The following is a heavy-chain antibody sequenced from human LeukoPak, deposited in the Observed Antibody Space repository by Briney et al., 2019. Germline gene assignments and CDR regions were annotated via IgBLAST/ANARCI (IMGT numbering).Heavy chain of an antibody. CDR3: VRNGRYCLDY. CDR1: GDFIRSSEW. CDR2: FFLSGGP. Sequence: SETLSLTCDVSGDFIRSSEWWRWVRQPPGKGLEWIGQFFLSGGPNYRPSLRSRVTISVDRTKSQFSLKMASVPAADTAIYYCVRNGRYCLDYWGQGTLVTVSS. D-gene: IGHD1-14*01. V-gene: IGHV4/OR15-8*01. J-gene: IGHJ4*02.